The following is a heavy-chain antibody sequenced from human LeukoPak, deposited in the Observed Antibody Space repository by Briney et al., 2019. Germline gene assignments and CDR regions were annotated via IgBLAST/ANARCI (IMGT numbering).Heavy chain of an antibody. D-gene: IGHD6-13*01. CDR1: GGSISSYY. V-gene: IGHV4-59*12. J-gene: IGHJ6*03. Sequence: PSETLSLTCTVSGGSISSYYWSWIRQPPGKGLEWIGYIYYSGSTNYNPSLKSRVTISVDTSKNQFSLKLSSVTAADTAVYYCARGSSSWYGLVYYYYYMDVWGKGTTVTVSS. CDR3: ARGSSSWYGLVYYYYYMDV. CDR2: IYYSGST.